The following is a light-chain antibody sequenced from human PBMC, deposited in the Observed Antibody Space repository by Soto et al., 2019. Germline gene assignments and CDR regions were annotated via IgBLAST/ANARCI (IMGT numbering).Light chain of an antibody. Sequence: QSVLTQPPSVSGAPGQRVTISCTGSSSNIGAGYDVHWYQQLPGRAPKLLIYGNTNRPSGVTDRFSGSKSGTSASLAITGLHAEDADDYYCLSFDSSLSVVFGGGTKLTVL. CDR3: LSFDSSLSVV. J-gene: IGLJ2*01. CDR2: GNT. CDR1: SSNIGAGYD. V-gene: IGLV1-40*01.